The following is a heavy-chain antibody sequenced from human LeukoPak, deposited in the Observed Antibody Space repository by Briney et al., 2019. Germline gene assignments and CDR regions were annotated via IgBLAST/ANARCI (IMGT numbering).Heavy chain of an antibody. Sequence: GGSLRLSCAASGFTFSNYWMSWVRQAPGKGLEWVSAISGSGGSTYYADSVKGRFTISRDNSKNTLYLQMNSLRAEDTAVYYCAKQFLWFGELSHFDYWGQGTLFTVSS. CDR2: ISGSGGST. D-gene: IGHD3-10*01. CDR3: AKQFLWFGELSHFDY. V-gene: IGHV3-23*01. J-gene: IGHJ4*02. CDR1: GFTFSNYW.